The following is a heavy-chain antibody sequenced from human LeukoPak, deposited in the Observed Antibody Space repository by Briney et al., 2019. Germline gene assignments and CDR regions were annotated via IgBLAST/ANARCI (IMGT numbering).Heavy chain of an antibody. Sequence: ASVKVSCKASGGTSSSYAISWVRQAPGQGLEWMGGIIPIFGTANYAQKFQGRVTITTDESTSTAYMELSSLRSEDTAVYYCARDTWFRRDSYGLFDYWGQGTLVTVSS. CDR2: IIPIFGTA. V-gene: IGHV1-69*05. CDR3: ARDTWFRRDSYGLFDY. D-gene: IGHD5-18*01. CDR1: GGTSSSYA. J-gene: IGHJ4*02.